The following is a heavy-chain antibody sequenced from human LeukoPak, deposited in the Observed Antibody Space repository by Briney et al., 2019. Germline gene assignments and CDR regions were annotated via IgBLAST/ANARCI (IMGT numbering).Heavy chain of an antibody. CDR2: IKQDGSME. CDR1: GFTFSNYW. Sequence: GGSLRLSCAASGFTFSNYWMSWVRQAPGKGLEWVANIKQDGSMERYVDSVKGRFTISRDNAENSLSLQMNSLGAEDTAVYYCARYCSGDRCPEYYFDYWGQGTLVTVSS. V-gene: IGHV3-7*01. D-gene: IGHD2-15*01. CDR3: ARYCSGDRCPEYYFDY. J-gene: IGHJ4*02.